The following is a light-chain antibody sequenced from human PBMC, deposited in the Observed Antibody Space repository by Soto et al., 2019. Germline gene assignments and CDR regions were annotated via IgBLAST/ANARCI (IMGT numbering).Light chain of an antibody. J-gene: IGKJ1*01. CDR3: QQYGSSPWT. CDR2: GAS. V-gene: IGKV3-20*01. Sequence: EIVLTQSPGTPSLSPGERATLSCRASQSVSSSYLAWYQQKPGQAPRPLIYGASSRATGIPDRFSGSGSGTDFTLTISRLEPEDFAVYFCQQYGSSPWTFGQGTKVDIK. CDR1: QSVSSSY.